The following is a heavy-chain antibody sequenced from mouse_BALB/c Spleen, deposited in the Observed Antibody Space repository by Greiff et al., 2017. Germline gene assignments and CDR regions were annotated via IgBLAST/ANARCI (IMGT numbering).Heavy chain of an antibody. D-gene: IGHD1-1*01. CDR2: ISSGGST. V-gene: IGHV5-6-5*01. J-gene: IGHJ2*01. CDR3: AREYTTVVATDY. CDR1: GFTFSSYA. Sequence: EVMLVESGGGLVKPGGSLKLSCAASGFTFSSYAMSWVRQTPEKRLEWVASISSGGSTYYPDSVKGRFTISRDNARNILYLQMSSLRSEDTAMYYCAREYTTVVATDYWGQGTTLTVSS.